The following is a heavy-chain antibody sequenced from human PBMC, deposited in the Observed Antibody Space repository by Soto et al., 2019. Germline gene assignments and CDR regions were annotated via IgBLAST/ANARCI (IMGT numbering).Heavy chain of an antibody. CDR3: AKDLSGWYYFDY. V-gene: IGHV3-23*01. CDR2: ISGSGGST. CDR1: GSTFSSYA. D-gene: IGHD6-19*01. Sequence: GGSLRLSCAASGSTFSSYAMSWVRQAPGKGLEWVSAISGSGGSTYYADSVKGRFTISRDNSKNTLYLQMNSLRAEDTAVYYCAKDLSGWYYFDYWGQGTLVTVSS. J-gene: IGHJ4*02.